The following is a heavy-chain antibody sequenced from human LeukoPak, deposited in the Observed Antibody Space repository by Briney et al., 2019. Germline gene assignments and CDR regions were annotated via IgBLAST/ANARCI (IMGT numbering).Heavy chain of an antibody. D-gene: IGHD3-10*01. V-gene: IGHV3-23*01. CDR2: ISGGGGST. Sequence: GGSLRLSCAASGFSFNSYAMSWVRQAPGKGLEWVSAISGGGGSTDYADSVKGRFTISRDSSKNTLYLQMNSLRAEDTAVYYCAKNLPYGSGSYNGMDVWGKGTTVTVSS. CDR1: GFSFNSYA. CDR3: AKNLPYGSGSYNGMDV. J-gene: IGHJ6*04.